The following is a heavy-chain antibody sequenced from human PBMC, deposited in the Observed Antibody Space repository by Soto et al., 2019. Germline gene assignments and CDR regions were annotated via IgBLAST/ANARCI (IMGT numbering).Heavy chain of an antibody. CDR1: GGSISSSNW. D-gene: IGHD3-10*01. CDR2: IYHSGST. CDR3: ASSITMVRGVTVY. Sequence: PSETLSLTCAVSGGSISSSNWWSWVRQPPGKGLEWIGEIYHSGSTNYNPSLKSRVTISVDKSKNQFSLKLSSVTAADTAVYYCASSITMVRGVTVYWGQGTLVTVSS. V-gene: IGHV4-4*02. J-gene: IGHJ4*02.